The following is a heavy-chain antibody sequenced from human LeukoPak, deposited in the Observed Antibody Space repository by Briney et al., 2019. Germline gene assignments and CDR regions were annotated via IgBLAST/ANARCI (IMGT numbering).Heavy chain of an antibody. Sequence: PSETLSLTCTVSGGSISSSSYYWGWIRQPPGKGLEWIGSIYYSGSTYYNPSLKSRVTISVDTSKNQFSLKLSSVTAADTAVYYCARFGLDYYGSGGYYDDAFDIWGQGTMVTVSS. J-gene: IGHJ3*02. V-gene: IGHV4-39*01. D-gene: IGHD3-10*01. CDR2: IYYSGST. CDR3: ARFGLDYYGSGGYYDDAFDI. CDR1: GGSISSSSYY.